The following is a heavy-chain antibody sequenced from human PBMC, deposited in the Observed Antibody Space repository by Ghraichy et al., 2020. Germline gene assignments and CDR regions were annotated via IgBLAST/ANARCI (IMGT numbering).Heavy chain of an antibody. CDR1: GASITSYH. Sequence: SETLSLTCTVSGASITSYHWSWIRQSPGQGLEWIGFIYYSGTTTYNPSLKSRVTMSVDTSKNQFSLSLTSMTAADTAVYYCARHCPSCYWGGPNWFDPWGQGTLVTGSS. CDR2: IYYSGTT. J-gene: IGHJ5*02. CDR3: ARHCPSCYWGGPNWFDP. V-gene: IGHV4-59*08. D-gene: IGHD2-2*01.